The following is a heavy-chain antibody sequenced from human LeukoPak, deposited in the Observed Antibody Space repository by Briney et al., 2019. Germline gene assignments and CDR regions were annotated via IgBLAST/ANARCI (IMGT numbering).Heavy chain of an antibody. V-gene: IGHV1-2*02. J-gene: IGHJ4*02. CDR1: GYTFTGYY. CDR2: INPNSGGT. Sequence: GASVKVSCKAPGYTFTGYYMHWVRQAPGQGLEWMGWINPNSGGTNYAQKFQGRVTMTRDTSISTAYMELSRLRSDDTAVYYCARGHTPTPHSSGWRFDYWGQGTLVTVSS. D-gene: IGHD6-19*01. CDR3: ARGHTPTPHSSGWRFDY.